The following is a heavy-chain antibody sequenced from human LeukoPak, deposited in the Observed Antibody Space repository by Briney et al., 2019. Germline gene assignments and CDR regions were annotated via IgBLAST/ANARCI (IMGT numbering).Heavy chain of an antibody. V-gene: IGHV4-61*02. CDR1: GGSISSSSYY. D-gene: IGHD5-18*01. Sequence: PSETLSLTCTVSGGSISSSSYYWGWIRQPPGKGLEWIGRIYTSGSTNYNPSLKSRVTISEDTSKNQFSLKLSSVTAADTAVYYCAREEYSYGYIRFDPWGQGTLVTVSS. J-gene: IGHJ5*02. CDR3: AREEYSYGYIRFDP. CDR2: IYTSGST.